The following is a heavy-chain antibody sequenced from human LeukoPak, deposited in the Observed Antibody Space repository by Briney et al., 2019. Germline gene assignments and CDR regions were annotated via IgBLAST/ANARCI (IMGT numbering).Heavy chain of an antibody. V-gene: IGHV1-2*02. Sequence: ASVKVSCKSSGYTFTGYYMHWVRQAPGQGLEYMGWINPHSGGTNYPQKFQGRVTMTRDTSISTAYMELSRLRSDDTAVYYCATAPAYYSSSWYSDYWGQGTLVTVSS. D-gene: IGHD6-13*01. J-gene: IGHJ4*02. CDR2: INPHSGGT. CDR1: GYTFTGYY. CDR3: ATAPAYYSSSWYSDY.